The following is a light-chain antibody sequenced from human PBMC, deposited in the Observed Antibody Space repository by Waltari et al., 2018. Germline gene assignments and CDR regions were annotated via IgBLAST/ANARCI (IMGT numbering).Light chain of an antibody. Sequence: EIVLTQSPATLSLSPGESATLSCRASQTVRGYLAWYQHKLGQAPRLLMSDAPKRATGIPARFSGSGSGTDFTLIITSLEPEDFAVYYCQHRSDWPLYTFGQGTKLELK. CDR1: QTVRGY. V-gene: IGKV3-11*01. J-gene: IGKJ2*01. CDR3: QHRSDWPLYT. CDR2: DAP.